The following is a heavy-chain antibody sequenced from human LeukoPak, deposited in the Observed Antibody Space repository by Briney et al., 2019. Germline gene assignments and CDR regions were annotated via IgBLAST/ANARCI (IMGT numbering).Heavy chain of an antibody. CDR1: GYTFTSYG. J-gene: IGHJ5*02. V-gene: IGHV1-18*01. CDR3: ARDLAAAAKHGSGWFDP. CDR2: ISAYNGNT. D-gene: IGHD6-13*01. Sequence: ASVKVSCKASGYTFTSYGISWVRQAPGQGLEWMGWISAYNGNTNYAQKLQGRVTMTTDTSTSTAYMELRSLKSDDTAVYYCARDLAAAAKHGSGWFDPWGQGTLVTVSS.